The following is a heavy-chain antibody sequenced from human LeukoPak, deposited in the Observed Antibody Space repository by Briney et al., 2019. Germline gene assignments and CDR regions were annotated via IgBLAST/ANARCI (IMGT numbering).Heavy chain of an antibody. CDR2: ISYDGSNK. Sequence: GGSLRLSCAASGFTFSSYAMHWVRQAPGKGLEWVAVISYDGSNKYYADSVKGRFTISRDNSKNTLYLQMNSLRAEDTAVYHCARASTEDYDFWSNRWFDPWGQGTLVTVSS. V-gene: IGHV3-30-3*01. CDR1: GFTFSSYA. CDR3: ARASTEDYDFWSNRWFDP. J-gene: IGHJ5*02. D-gene: IGHD3-3*01.